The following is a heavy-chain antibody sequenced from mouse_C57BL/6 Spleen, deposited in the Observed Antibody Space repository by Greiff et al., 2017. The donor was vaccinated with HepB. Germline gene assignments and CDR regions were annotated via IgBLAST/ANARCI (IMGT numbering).Heavy chain of an antibody. D-gene: IGHD1-1*01. J-gene: IGHJ2*01. V-gene: IGHV1-22*01. Sequence: EVKLQESGPELVKPGASVKMSCKASGYTFTDYNMHWVKQSHGKSLEWIGYINPNNGGTSYNQKFNGKATLTVNKSSSTAYMELRSLTSEDSAVYYCANSYYYGSSFDYWGQGTTLTVSS. CDR2: INPNNGGT. CDR1: GYTFTDYN. CDR3: ANSYYYGSSFDY.